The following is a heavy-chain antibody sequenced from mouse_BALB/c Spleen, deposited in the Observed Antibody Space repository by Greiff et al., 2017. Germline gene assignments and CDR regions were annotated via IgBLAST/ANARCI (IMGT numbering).Heavy chain of an antibody. Sequence: VQLQQSGAELVRSGASVKLSCTASGFNIKDYYMHWVKQRPEQGLEWIGWIDPENGDTEYAPKFQGKATMTADTSSNTAYLQLSSLTSEVTAVYYCNAAATAYYFDYWGQGTTLTVSS. V-gene: IGHV14-4*02. D-gene: IGHD1-2*01. CDR1: GFNIKDYY. CDR2: IDPENGDT. J-gene: IGHJ2*01. CDR3: NAAATAYYFDY.